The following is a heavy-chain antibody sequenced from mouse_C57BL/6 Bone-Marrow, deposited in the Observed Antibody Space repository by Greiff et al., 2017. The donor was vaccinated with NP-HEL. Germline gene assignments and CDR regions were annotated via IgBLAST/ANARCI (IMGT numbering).Heavy chain of an antibody. CDR3: ARSRGLPAY. CDR1: GYAFSSSW. D-gene: IGHD2-4*01. V-gene: IGHV1-82*01. CDR2: IYPGDGDT. J-gene: IGHJ3*01. Sequence: VQRVESGPELVKPGASVKISCKASGYAFSSSWMNWVKQRPGKGLEWIGRIYPGDGDTNYNGKLKGKATLTADKSSSTAYMQLSSLTSEDSAVYFCARSRGLPAYWGQGTLVTVSA.